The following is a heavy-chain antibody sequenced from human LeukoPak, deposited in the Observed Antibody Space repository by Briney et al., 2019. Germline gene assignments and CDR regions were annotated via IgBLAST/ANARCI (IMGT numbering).Heavy chain of an antibody. V-gene: IGHV3-11*04. CDR2: ISSSGSTI. Sequence: GGSLRLSCAASGFTFSDYYMSWIRQAPGKGLEWVSYISSSGSTIYYADSVKGRFTISRDNAKNSLYLQMNSLRAEDTAVYYCARGTYDFWSGYPDSFDYWGQGTLVTASS. D-gene: IGHD3-3*01. CDR3: ARGTYDFWSGYPDSFDY. J-gene: IGHJ4*02. CDR1: GFTFSDYY.